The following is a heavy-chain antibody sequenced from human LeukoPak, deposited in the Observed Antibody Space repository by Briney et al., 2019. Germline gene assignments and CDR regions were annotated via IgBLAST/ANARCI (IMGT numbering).Heavy chain of an antibody. D-gene: IGHD2-15*01. CDR3: ARGIYCSGGSCYSFYYFDY. J-gene: IGHJ4*02. CDR1: GRSFSGYY. V-gene: IGHV4-34*01. Sequence: SETLSLTCAVYGRSFSGYYWSWIRQPPGKGLEWIGEINHSGSTNYNPSLKSRVTISVDTSKNQFSLKLSSVTAADTAAYYCARGIYCSGGSCYSFYYFDYWGQGTLVTVSS. CDR2: INHSGST.